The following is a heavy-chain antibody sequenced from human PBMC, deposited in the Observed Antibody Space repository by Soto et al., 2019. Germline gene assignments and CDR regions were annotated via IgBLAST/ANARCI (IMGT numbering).Heavy chain of an antibody. CDR3: AKEQSSGYYRVVDH. Sequence: QVQVVESGGGVVQPGRSLRLSCAASGFSLSSCGMHWVRQAPGKGLEWVGVITYDGGSEHYADFVKGRFTISRDSSEKTVYLQMNSLRVEDSAVYYCAKEQSSGYYRVVDHWGQGTLVPVSS. V-gene: IGHV3-30*18. D-gene: IGHD6-19*01. CDR2: ITYDGGSE. J-gene: IGHJ4*02. CDR1: GFSLSSCG.